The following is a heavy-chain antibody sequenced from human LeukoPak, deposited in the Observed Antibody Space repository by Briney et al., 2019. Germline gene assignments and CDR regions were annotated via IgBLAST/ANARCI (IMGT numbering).Heavy chain of an antibody. J-gene: IGHJ4*02. CDR1: GFTFSSYA. D-gene: IGHD2-2*01. CDR2: ISYDGGNR. Sequence: QVQLVESGGGVVQPGRSVRLSCAASGFTFSSYAMHWVRQAPGKGLEWVAVISYDGGNRYYADSVKGRFTISRDNSKNTLYLQMNSLRAEDTAVYYCARGDGYQLPLLDYWGQGTLVTVSS. CDR3: ARGDGYQLPLLDY. V-gene: IGHV3-30*04.